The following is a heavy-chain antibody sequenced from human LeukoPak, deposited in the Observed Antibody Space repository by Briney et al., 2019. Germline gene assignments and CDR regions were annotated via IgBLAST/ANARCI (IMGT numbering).Heavy chain of an antibody. J-gene: IGHJ2*01. CDR3: ARDRANWYFDL. CDR2: IYYSGST. CDR1: GGSLSNYF. V-gene: IGHV4-59*01. Sequence: SETLSLTCPVSGGSLSNYFWSWIRQPPGKGLEWIGYIYYSGSTNYNPSLKSRVTTSVNTSKNQCSLNLSSGTAAETAVYYCARDRANWYFDLWGRGTLVTVSS.